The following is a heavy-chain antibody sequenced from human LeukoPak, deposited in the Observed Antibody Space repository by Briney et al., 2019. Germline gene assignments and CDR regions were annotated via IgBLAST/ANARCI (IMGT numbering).Heavy chain of an antibody. V-gene: IGHV1-69*06. CDR1: GYTFTSYG. CDR3: ARVLVVPAAMRRKDYSYYYYMDV. J-gene: IGHJ6*03. CDR2: IIPIFGTA. D-gene: IGHD2-2*01. Sequence: ASVKVSCKASGYTFTSYGISWVRQAPGQGLEWVGGIIPIFGTANYAQKFQGRVTITADKSTSTAYMELSSLRSEDTAVYYCARVLVVPAAMRRKDYSYYYYMDVWGKGTTVTVSS.